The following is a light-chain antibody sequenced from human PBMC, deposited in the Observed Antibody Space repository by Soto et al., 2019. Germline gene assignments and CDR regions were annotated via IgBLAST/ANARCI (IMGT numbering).Light chain of an antibody. V-gene: IGKV3-20*01. CDR2: GAS. J-gene: IGKJ1*01. CDR1: QSVSSSY. CDR3: QQYGSSPRT. Sequence: PATQSLTLVERASRSSRASQSVSSSYLAWYQQKPGQAPRLLIYGASSRATGIPDRFSGSGSGTDFTLTISRLEPEDFAVYYCQQYGSSPRTFGQGTKVDIK.